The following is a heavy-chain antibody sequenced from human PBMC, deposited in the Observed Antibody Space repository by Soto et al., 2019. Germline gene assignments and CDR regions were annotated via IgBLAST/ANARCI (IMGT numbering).Heavy chain of an antibody. CDR3: AKDLFKYYYDSSGYWFDY. V-gene: IGHV3-23*01. D-gene: IGHD3-22*01. Sequence: PGGSLRLSCAASGFTFSSYAMSLVRQAPGKGLEWVSAISGSGGSTYYADSVKGRFTISRDNSKNTLYLQMNSLRAEDTAVYYCAKDLFKYYYDSSGYWFDYWGQGTLVTVSS. CDR1: GFTFSSYA. CDR2: ISGSGGST. J-gene: IGHJ4*02.